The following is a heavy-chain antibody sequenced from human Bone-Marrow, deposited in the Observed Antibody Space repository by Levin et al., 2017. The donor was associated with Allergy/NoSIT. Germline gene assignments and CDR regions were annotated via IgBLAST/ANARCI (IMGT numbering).Heavy chain of an antibody. CDR3: ARNADRYPNIAAAGSCWFDP. V-gene: IGHV1-8*01. D-gene: IGHD6-13*01. Sequence: GESLKISCKASGYTFTSYDINWVRQATGQGLEWMGWMNPNSGNTGYAQKFQGRVTMTRNTSISTAYMELSSLRSEDTAVYYCARNADRYPNIAAAGSCWFDPWGQGTLVTVSS. J-gene: IGHJ5*02. CDR1: GYTFTSYD. CDR2: MNPNSGNT.